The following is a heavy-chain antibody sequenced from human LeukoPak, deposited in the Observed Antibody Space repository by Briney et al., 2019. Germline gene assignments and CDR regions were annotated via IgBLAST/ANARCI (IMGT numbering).Heavy chain of an antibody. V-gene: IGHV3-30*02. CDR3: AKTTSSYWGGDFDY. Sequence: PGGSLRLSCAGSGFTFSTYSINWVRQAPGKGLEWVAFIRYDGSNKYYADSVKGRFTISRDNSKNTLYLQMNSLRAEDTAVYYCAKTTSSYWGGDFDYWGQGTLVTVSS. CDR1: GFTFSTYS. D-gene: IGHD7-27*01. J-gene: IGHJ4*02. CDR2: IRYDGSNK.